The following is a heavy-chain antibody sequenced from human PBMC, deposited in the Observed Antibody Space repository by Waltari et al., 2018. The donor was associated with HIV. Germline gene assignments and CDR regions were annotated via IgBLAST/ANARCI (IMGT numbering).Heavy chain of an antibody. J-gene: IGHJ6*02. Sequence: QVQLIQSGAEVKKPGASVKVSCKVFGYTLTELSMHWVRQAPGKGLEWMGGFDPEDDKTIDAQKFQGRVTMTEDTSTDSAYMELSSLTSEDTAVYYCATGGGTTSIQLYDLDVWGQGTTVTVSS. D-gene: IGHD1-26*01. CDR2: FDPEDDKT. CDR1: GYTLTELS. V-gene: IGHV1-24*01. CDR3: ATGGGTTSIQLYDLDV.